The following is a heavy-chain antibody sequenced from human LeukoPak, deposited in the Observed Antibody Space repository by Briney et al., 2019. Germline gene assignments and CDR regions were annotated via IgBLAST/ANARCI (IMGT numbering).Heavy chain of an antibody. CDR1: GVSLSRGGYY. Sequence: SGTLSLTCTVSGVSLSRGGYYWGWVRQQPGTGLEWVGYIYYSGSTYYNPSPKSRLTISVHTSKNQFSLKLSSLTPGDTAVYYCARGYPGHYYHSSGSIDYWGQGTLVTVSS. CDR3: ARGYPGHYYHSSGSIDY. J-gene: IGHJ4*02. V-gene: IGHV4-31*03. D-gene: IGHD3-22*01. CDR2: IYYSGST.